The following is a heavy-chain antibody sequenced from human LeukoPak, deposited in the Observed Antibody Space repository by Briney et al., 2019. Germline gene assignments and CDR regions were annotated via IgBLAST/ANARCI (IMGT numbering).Heavy chain of an antibody. D-gene: IGHD3-22*01. V-gene: IGHV3-23*01. CDR1: GFIFSNYG. Sequence: GGSLRLPCATSGFIFSNYGMNWVRQAPGKGLEWVSGISGGGDRTHYGDSVKGRFTVSRDNSKNTLYLQMDGLRAEDTTIYYCAKVLSSGYYYDCWGQGTLVTVSS. CDR3: AKVLSSGYYYDC. J-gene: IGHJ4*02. CDR2: ISGGGDRT.